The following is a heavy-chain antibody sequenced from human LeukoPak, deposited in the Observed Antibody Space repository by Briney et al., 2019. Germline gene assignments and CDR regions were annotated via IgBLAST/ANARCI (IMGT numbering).Heavy chain of an antibody. D-gene: IGHD6-13*01. CDR2: ISGSGGST. CDR1: AFTFSSYA. J-gene: IGHJ5*02. Sequence: GRSMRPSCAASAFTFSSYAMSWVRQAPGKVMEWDSAISGSGGSTYYADSVKGRFTISRDNSKNTLYLQMNSLRAEDKAVYYCAKGLLNSSSWYVWWFDHWGQGTLVTVSS. V-gene: IGHV3-23*01. CDR3: AKGLLNSSSWYVWWFDH.